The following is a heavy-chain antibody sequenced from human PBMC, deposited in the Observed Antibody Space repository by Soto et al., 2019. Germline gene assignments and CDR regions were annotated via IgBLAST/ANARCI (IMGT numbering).Heavy chain of an antibody. CDR3: ARNAIPGIAVALGLFDY. CDR1: GFTFSSYA. V-gene: IGHV3-64*01. D-gene: IGHD6-19*01. Sequence: GGSLRLSCAASGFTFSSYAMHWVRQAPGKGLEYVSAISSNGGSTYYAHSVKGRFTISRDNSKNTLYLQMGSLRAEDMAVYYCARNAIPGIAVALGLFDYWGQGTLVTVSS. CDR2: ISSNGGST. J-gene: IGHJ4*02.